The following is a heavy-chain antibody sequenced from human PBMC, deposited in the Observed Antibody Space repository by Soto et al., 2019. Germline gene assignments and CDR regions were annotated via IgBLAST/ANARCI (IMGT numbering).Heavy chain of an antibody. V-gene: IGHV3-21*06. Sequence: GSLRLSCVASGFTFRSHTMNWVRQAPGKGLEWVSGIRGFSPYAFYADSVKGRFSISRDNAKNSLYLQINSLRGDDTAIYYCVRSGDNYNLLDYWGQGTPVTVSS. J-gene: IGHJ4*02. CDR3: VRSGDNYNLLDY. CDR1: GFTFRSHT. D-gene: IGHD1-1*01. CDR2: IRGFSPYA.